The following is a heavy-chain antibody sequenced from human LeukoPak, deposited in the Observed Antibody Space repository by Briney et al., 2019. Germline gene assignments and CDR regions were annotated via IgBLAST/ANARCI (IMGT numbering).Heavy chain of an antibody. CDR3: ARQIPGSGQGFDP. CDR2: INGNAAKT. J-gene: IGHJ5*02. Sequence: GGSLRLSRAASGFTFGDYAMSWVRQAPGKGLDWVSAINGNAAKTYYADSVKGRFTISRDNSKNTLFLQMSSLRVDDTAVYYCARQIPGSGQGFDPWGRGTLVTVFS. D-gene: IGHD3-10*01. CDR1: GFTFGDYA. V-gene: IGHV3-23*01.